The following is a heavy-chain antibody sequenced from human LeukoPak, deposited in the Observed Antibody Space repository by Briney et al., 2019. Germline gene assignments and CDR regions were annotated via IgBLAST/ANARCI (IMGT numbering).Heavy chain of an antibody. V-gene: IGHV4-34*01. CDR2: INHSGST. CDR1: GGSFSGYY. D-gene: IGHD3-22*01. CDR3: ARASSGYYPFDALHFDY. Sequence: SETLSLTCAVYGGSFSGYYWSWIRQPPGKGLEWIGEINHSGSTYYNPSLKSRVTISVDRSKNQFSLKLSSVTAADTAVYYCARASSGYYPFDALHFDYWGQGTLVTVSS. J-gene: IGHJ4*02.